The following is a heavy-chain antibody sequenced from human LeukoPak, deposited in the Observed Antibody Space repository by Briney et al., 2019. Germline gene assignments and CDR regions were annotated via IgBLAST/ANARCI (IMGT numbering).Heavy chain of an antibody. V-gene: IGHV3-21*01. J-gene: IGHJ4*02. CDR2: ISSSSSNK. D-gene: IGHD2/OR15-2a*01. CDR3: TRKGSQWDFLVDY. CDR1: GFPFSRYS. Sequence: GGSLKLSCAASGFPFSRYSMNWVRQAPGEGPEWVSSISSSSSNKDYVDSVKGRFTVSRDNAKNSLYLQMDSLTAEDTAVYYCTRKGSQWDFLVDYWGQGTRVAVSP.